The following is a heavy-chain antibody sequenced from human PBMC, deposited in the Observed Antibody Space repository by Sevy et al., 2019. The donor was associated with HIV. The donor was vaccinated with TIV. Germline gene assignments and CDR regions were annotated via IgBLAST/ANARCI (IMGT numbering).Heavy chain of an antibody. Sequence: GGSLRLSCAASGFTFNYAWMSWVRQAPGKGLEWVGRIKSKSDGGTSDYAAHVKGRFTISRDDSENTLYLQMNSLKTEDTAVYYCASVVKNDFWDGHVNYYGLDVWGQGTTVTVSS. D-gene: IGHD3-3*01. CDR1: GFTFNYAW. J-gene: IGHJ6*02. CDR2: IKSKSDGGTS. V-gene: IGHV3-15*01. CDR3: ASVVKNDFWDGHVNYYGLDV.